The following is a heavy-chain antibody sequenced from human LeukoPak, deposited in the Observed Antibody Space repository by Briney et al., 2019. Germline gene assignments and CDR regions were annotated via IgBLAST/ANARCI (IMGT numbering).Heavy chain of an antibody. V-gene: IGHV3-9*01. CDR2: ISWNSGSI. Sequence: PGRSLRLSCAASGFTFDDYAMHWVRQAPGKGLEWVSGISWNSGSIGYADSVKGRFTISRDNAKNSLYLQMNSLRAEDTALYYCAKDSVSRACYRVGMDVWGQGTTVTVSS. D-gene: IGHD2-15*01. J-gene: IGHJ6*02. CDR3: AKDSVSRACYRVGMDV. CDR1: GFTFDDYA.